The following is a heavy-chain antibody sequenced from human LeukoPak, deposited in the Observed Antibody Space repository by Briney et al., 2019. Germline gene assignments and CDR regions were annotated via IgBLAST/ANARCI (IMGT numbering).Heavy chain of an antibody. D-gene: IGHD6-13*01. CDR2: IYSGGST. CDR1: GFTVSSNY. J-gene: IGHJ4*02. V-gene: IGHV3-66*01. Sequence: PGGSLRLSCAASGFTVSSNYMSWVRQAPGKGLEWVSLIYSGGSTYYADSAKDRFFISRDNSKNTLYLQMNSLRADDTAVYFCAKDQKSIAATGYDYWGQGTLVTVSS. CDR3: AKDQKSIAATGYDY.